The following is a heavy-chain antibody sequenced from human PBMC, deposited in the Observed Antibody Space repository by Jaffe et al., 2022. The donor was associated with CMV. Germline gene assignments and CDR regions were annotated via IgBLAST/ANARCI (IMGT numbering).Heavy chain of an antibody. CDR2: IYYSGST. D-gene: IGHD2-2*01. Sequence: QLQLQESGPGLVKPSETLSLTCTVSGGSISSSSYYWGWIRQPPGKGLEWIGSIYYSGSTYYNPSLKSRVTISVDTSKNQFSLKLSSVTAADTAVYYCARRPRVVVVPAATLGYNWFDPWGQGTLVTVSS. CDR3: ARRPRVVVVPAATLGYNWFDP. CDR1: GGSISSSSYY. V-gene: IGHV4-39*01. J-gene: IGHJ5*02.